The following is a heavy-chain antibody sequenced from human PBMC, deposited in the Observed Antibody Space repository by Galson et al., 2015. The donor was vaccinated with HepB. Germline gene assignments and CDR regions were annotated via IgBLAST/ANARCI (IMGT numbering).Heavy chain of an antibody. CDR3: AGGSRQQLVTGDAFDI. V-gene: IGHV3-21*01. J-gene: IGHJ3*02. CDR1: GFTFSTYS. CDR2: ISSSSYYI. D-gene: IGHD6-13*01. Sequence: SLRLSCAASGFTFSTYSMNWVRQAPGKGLEWVSPISSSSYYIYYADSLKGRFTISRDNAKNSLYLQLNRLSAEDTAVYYCAGGSRQQLVTGDAFDIWGQGTMVTVSS.